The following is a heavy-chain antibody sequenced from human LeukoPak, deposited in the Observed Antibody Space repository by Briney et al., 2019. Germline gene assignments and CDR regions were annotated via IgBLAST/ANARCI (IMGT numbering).Heavy chain of an antibody. CDR3: ARGYYDFWSGYLGDY. V-gene: IGHV1-18*01. J-gene: IGHJ4*02. Sequence: ASVKVSCKASGYTFTSYGISWVRQAPGQGLEWMGWISAYNGNTNYAQKLQGRVTMTTDTSTSTAYMELRSLRSDDTAVYYCARGYYDFWSGYLGDYWGQGTLVTVSS. D-gene: IGHD3-3*01. CDR1: GYTFTSYG. CDR2: ISAYNGNT.